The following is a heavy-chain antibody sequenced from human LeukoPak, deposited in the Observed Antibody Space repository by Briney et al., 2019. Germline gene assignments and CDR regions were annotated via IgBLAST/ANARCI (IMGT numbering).Heavy chain of an antibody. J-gene: IGHJ4*02. CDR3: ARGQFWSGYSI. CDR1: GFTFSSYS. CDR2: INHGRST. V-gene: IGHV4-34*01. Sequence: PGGSLRLSCAASGFTFSSYSMNWVRQAPGKGLERVGEINHGRSTNYNPSLKSRVTMSVDTSKNQFSLKLSSVTAADTAIYYCARGQFWSGYSIWGQGALVTVSS. D-gene: IGHD3-3*02.